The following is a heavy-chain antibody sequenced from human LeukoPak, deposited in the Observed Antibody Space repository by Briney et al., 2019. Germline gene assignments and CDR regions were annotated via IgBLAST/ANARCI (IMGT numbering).Heavy chain of an antibody. CDR2: VIPILGVE. Sequence: ASVKVSCKASGGAFTNYAINWVRQAPGQGLEWMGRVIPILGVENYAQKFQGRVTMTRDTSISTAYMELSRLRSDDTAVYYCARDGTSAGHPESVRSNYGYWGQGTLVTVS. CDR3: ARDGTSAGHPESVRSNYGY. D-gene: IGHD1-26*01. J-gene: IGHJ4*02. V-gene: IGHV1-2*02. CDR1: GGAFTNYA.